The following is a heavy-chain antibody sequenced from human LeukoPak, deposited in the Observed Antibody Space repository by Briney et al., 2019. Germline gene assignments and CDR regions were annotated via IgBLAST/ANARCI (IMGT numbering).Heavy chain of an antibody. CDR2: INSDGSST. CDR3: ARDLSPRGYYYDSSGYYPDY. V-gene: IGHV3-74*01. D-gene: IGHD3-22*01. J-gene: IGHJ4*02. Sequence: GGSLRLSCAASGFTFSSYWMHWVRQAPGKGLVWVSRINSDGSSTSYADSVKGRFTISRDNAKNTLYLQMNSLRAEDTAVYYRARDLSPRGYYYDSSGYYPDYWGQGTLVTVSS. CDR1: GFTFSSYW.